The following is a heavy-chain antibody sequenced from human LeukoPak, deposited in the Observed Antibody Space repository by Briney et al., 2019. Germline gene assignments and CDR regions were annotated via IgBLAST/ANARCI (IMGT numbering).Heavy chain of an antibody. V-gene: IGHV3-23*01. CDR1: GFTFSSYA. J-gene: IGHJ4*02. CDR2: ISGGGGST. CDR3: ARDDRYYDSSGYSDY. Sequence: TGGSLRLSCAASGFTFSSYAMSWVRQAPGKGLEWVSAISGGGGSTYYADSVKGRFTISRDNAKNSLYLQMNSLRAEDTAVYYCARDDRYYDSSGYSDYWGQGTLVTVSS. D-gene: IGHD3-22*01.